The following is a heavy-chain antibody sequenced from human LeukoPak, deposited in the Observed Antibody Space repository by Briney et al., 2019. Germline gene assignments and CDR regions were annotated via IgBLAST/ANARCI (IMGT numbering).Heavy chain of an antibody. CDR1: GFSFSDYG. CDR3: ARVALSGNNYGCYFDY. CDR2: IWYDGSNG. D-gene: IGHD5-18*01. V-gene: IGHV3-33*01. Sequence: PGRSLRLSCAASGFSFSDYGMHWVRQAPGKGLEWVAFIWYDGSNGYYADSVKGRFTISRDNSKNTLYLQMGSLRAEDTAVYYCARVALSGNNYGCYFDYWGQGTLVTVSS. J-gene: IGHJ4*02.